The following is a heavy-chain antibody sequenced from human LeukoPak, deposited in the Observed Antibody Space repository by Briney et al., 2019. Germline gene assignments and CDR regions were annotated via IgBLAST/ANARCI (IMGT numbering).Heavy chain of an antibody. CDR2: ISGSGGST. Sequence: PGGSLRLSCAASGFTFNSYAMSWVRQAPGKGLEWVSAISGSGGSTYYADSVKGRFTISRDNSKNTLYLQMNSLRAEDTAVYYCAKDRSVLAVAGAYWYFDLWGRGTLVTVSS. CDR1: GFTFNSYA. V-gene: IGHV3-23*01. CDR3: AKDRSVLAVAGAYWYFDL. D-gene: IGHD6-19*01. J-gene: IGHJ2*01.